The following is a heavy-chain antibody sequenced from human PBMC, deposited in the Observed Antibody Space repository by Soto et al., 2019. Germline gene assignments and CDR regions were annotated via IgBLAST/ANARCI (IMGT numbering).Heavy chain of an antibody. J-gene: IGHJ5*02. V-gene: IGHV2-5*01. CDR1: GFSLSTSGVG. Sequence: QITLKESGPTLVKPTQPLTLTCTFSGFSLSTSGVGVGWIRQPPGKALEWLALIYWNDDKRYSPSLKSRLTITNDTSKNQVVLTMTNMDPVDTATYYCAHSLLNDYGHNCFDPWGQGTLVTVSS. CDR3: AHSLLNDYGHNCFDP. CDR2: IYWNDDK. D-gene: IGHD4-17*01.